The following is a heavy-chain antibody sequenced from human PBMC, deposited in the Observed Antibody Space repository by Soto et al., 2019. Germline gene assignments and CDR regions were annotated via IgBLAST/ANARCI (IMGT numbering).Heavy chain of an antibody. CDR2: IYGPEKT. J-gene: IGHJ4*02. CDR3: VRGGYD. CDR1: GFSVTTTN. V-gene: IGHV3-53*02. Sequence: EVQLIETGGDLIQPGGSLRLSCAVSGFSVTTTNINWVRQAPGKGLEWVSIIYGPEKTYYADSVRGRFTLSQDNSKNAVYLQMDSLRTADSVLYYCVRGGYDWGQGTLVTVSS. D-gene: IGHD2-15*01.